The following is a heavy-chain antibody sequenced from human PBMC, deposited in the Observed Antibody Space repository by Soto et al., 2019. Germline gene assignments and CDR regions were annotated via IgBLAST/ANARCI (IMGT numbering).Heavy chain of an antibody. J-gene: IGHJ4*02. CDR2: INHSGST. D-gene: IGHD3-9*01. CDR1: GGSFSGYY. Sequence: QVQLQQWGAGLLKPSETLSLTCAVYGGSFSGYYWSWIRQPPGKGLEWLGEINHSGSTNYNPSLKSRLTISVDTSKNQFSLKLSSVTAADTAVYYCARGPFEDYDILPGDPFDYWGQGTLVTVSS. CDR3: ARGPFEDYDILPGDPFDY. V-gene: IGHV4-34*01.